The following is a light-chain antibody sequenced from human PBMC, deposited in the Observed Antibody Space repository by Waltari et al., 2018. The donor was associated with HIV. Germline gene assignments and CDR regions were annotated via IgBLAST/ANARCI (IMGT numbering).Light chain of an antibody. Sequence: QSVLTQPPSASGTSGQRVTISCSGSSSNIGSNYVYWYQQLPGTAPKLLIYRNKQRPSGVPDRFSGSKSGTSASLAISGLRSEDEADYYCAAWDDSLSGRYVFGTGTKVTVL. J-gene: IGLJ1*01. CDR2: RNK. V-gene: IGLV1-47*01. CDR3: AAWDDSLSGRYV. CDR1: SSNIGSNY.